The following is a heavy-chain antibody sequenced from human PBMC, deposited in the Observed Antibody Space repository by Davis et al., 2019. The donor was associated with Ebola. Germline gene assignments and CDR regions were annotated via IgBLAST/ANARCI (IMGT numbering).Heavy chain of an antibody. CDR1: GFTFSSYA. CDR2: ISGSGGST. CDR3: AKVKRRGYYDIDY. J-gene: IGHJ4*02. D-gene: IGHD3-22*01. Sequence: GESLKISCAASGFTFSSYAMSWVRQAPGKGLEWVSAISGSGGSTYYADSVKGRFTISRDNSKNTLYLQMNSLRAEDTAVYYCAKVKRRGYYDIDYWGQGTLVTVSS. V-gene: IGHV3-23*01.